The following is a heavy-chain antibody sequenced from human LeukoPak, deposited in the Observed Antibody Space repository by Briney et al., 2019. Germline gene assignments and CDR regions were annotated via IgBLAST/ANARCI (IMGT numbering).Heavy chain of an antibody. CDR1: GGSINSYY. CDR2: IYYSGNT. J-gene: IGHJ6*02. D-gene: IGHD1-26*01. V-gene: IGHV4-59*08. CDR3: ASHWWELRDNYYYGMDV. Sequence: SETLSLTCTVSGGSINSYYWSWIRQPPEKGLEWIGYIYYSGNTNYNPSLKSRVTISVDTSKNQFSLKLSSVTAADTAVYYCASHWWELRDNYYYGMDVWGQGTMVTVSS.